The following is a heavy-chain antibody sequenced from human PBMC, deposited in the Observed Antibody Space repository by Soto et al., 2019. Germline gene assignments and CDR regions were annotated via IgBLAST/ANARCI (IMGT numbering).Heavy chain of an antibody. D-gene: IGHD2-2*02. V-gene: IGHV3-23*01. CDR1: GFTFSSYA. J-gene: IGHJ4*02. CDR2: ISGSGGST. CDR3: AKDRRYCSSTSCYTVIDY. Sequence: EVQLLESGGGLVQPGGSLRLSCAASGFTFSSYAMSWVRQAPGKGLEWVSAISGSGGSTYYAASVKGRFTISRDNSKNTLYLQLNSLRAEDTAVYYCAKDRRYCSSTSCYTVIDYWGQGTLVTVSS.